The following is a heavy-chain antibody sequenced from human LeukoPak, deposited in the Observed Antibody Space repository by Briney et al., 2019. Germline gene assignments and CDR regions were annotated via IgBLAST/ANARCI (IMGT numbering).Heavy chain of an antibody. V-gene: IGHV4-39*01. CDR2: IYYSGST. Sequence: SETLSLTCTVPGGSISSSSYYWGWIRQPPGKGLEWIGSIYYSGSTYYNPSLKSRVTISVDTSKNQFSLKLSSVTAADTAVYYCQGNIPAFDIRGQGTMVTVSS. CDR1: GGSISSSSYY. D-gene: IGHD2/OR15-2a*01. J-gene: IGHJ3*02. CDR3: QGNIPAFDI.